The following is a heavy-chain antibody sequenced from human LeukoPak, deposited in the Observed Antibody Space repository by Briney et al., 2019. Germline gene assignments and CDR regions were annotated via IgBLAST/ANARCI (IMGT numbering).Heavy chain of an antibody. CDR3: ARVRSGSYDGFDI. CDR1: GFTFDDYA. J-gene: IGHJ3*02. CDR2: ISSGSTYI. V-gene: IGHV3-21*01. D-gene: IGHD6-25*01. Sequence: GRSLRLSCAASGFTFDDYAMHWVRQAPGKGLEWVSSISSGSTYIFYADSVKGRFTISRDNSKNSLYLQMNSLRAEDTAVYYCARVRSGSYDGFDIWGQGTMVTVSS.